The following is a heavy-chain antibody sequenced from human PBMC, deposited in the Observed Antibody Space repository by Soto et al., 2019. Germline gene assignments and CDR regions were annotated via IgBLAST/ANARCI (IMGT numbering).Heavy chain of an antibody. CDR2: INPNSGGT. J-gene: IGHJ6*02. CDR1: GYTFTGYY. V-gene: IGHV1-2*04. D-gene: IGHD3-9*01. Sequence: ASVKVSCKASGYTFTGYYMHWVRQAPGQGLEWMGWINPNSGGTNYAQKFQGWVTMTRDTSISTAYMELSRLRSDDTAVYYCARDSSYDILTGYYTPPRVGRYGMDVWG. CDR3: ARDSSYDILTGYYTPPRVGRYGMDV.